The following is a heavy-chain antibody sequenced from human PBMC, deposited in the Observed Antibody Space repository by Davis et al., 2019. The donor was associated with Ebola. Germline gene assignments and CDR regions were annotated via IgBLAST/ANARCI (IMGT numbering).Heavy chain of an antibody. CDR2: IKSKTDGGTT. CDR1: GFTFSNAW. CDR3: TTGCGSTSCYIDY. V-gene: IGHV3-15*01. J-gene: IGHJ4*02. D-gene: IGHD2-2*01. Sequence: PGGSLRLSCAASGFTFSNAWMSWVRQAPGKGLEWVGRIKSKTDGGTTDYAAPVKGRFTISRDDSKNTLYLQLNSLKTEDTAVYYCTTGCGSTSCYIDYWGQGTLVTVSS.